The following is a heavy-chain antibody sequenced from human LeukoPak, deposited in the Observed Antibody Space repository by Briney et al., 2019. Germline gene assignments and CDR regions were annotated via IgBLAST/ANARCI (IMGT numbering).Heavy chain of an antibody. CDR1: GGTFSSYT. D-gene: IGHD6-13*01. CDR3: ARESAAAGVFDY. Sequence: ASVKVSCKASGGTFSSYTISWVRQAPGQGLEWMGRIIPILGIANYAQKFQGRVTITADKSTSTAYMELSSLRSEDTAVYYCARESAAAGVFDYWAREPWSPSPQ. CDR2: IIPILGIA. V-gene: IGHV1-69*04. J-gene: IGHJ4*02.